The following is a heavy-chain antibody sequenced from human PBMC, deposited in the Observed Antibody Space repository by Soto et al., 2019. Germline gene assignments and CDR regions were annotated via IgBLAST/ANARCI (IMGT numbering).Heavy chain of an antibody. J-gene: IGHJ4*02. D-gene: IGHD3-3*01. CDR2: IYYSGST. V-gene: IGHV4-59*08. Sequence: QVQLQESGPGLVKPSETLSLTCSVSGGSIGSYYWSWIRQPPGKGLEWIGYIYYSGSTNYNPSLKSRVTISVDTSKNQSALKPSFVTAADTAVYYCARGGWRQIDYWGQGTLVTVSS. CDR3: ARGGWRQIDY. CDR1: GGSIGSYY.